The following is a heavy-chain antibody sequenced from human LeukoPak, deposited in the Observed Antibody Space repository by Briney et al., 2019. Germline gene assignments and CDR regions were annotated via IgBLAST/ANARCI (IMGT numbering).Heavy chain of an antibody. V-gene: IGHV1-46*01. CDR1: GYSFTSYY. CDR2: INPGTGST. J-gene: IGHJ5*02. D-gene: IGHD3-3*01. CDR3: ARDHSVDFWSGYYPGGWFDL. Sequence: SANVSCKASGYSFTSYYIHWVRQAPGRGLEWMGIINPGTGSTTDAQKFQGRGTMTRDTSTSTVYMELNSLTSEDTAVYYCARDHSVDFWSGYYPGGWFDLWGHGTLVTVSS.